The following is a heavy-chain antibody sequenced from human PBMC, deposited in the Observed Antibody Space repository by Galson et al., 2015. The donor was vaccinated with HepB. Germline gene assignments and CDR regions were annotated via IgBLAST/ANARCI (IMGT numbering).Heavy chain of an antibody. D-gene: IGHD2-15*01. Sequence: SVKVSCKASGYTFSTYPIAWVRQAPGKGLEWMGWISAYDGSTNYAQKFQGRVTMTTETSTTTAYMELRSLRSDDTAVYYCARGGFVAVVTATLNNWFDPWGQGTLVTVSS. CDR2: ISAYDGST. V-gene: IGHV1-18*01. CDR3: ARGGFVAVVTATLNNWFDP. CDR1: GYTFSTYP. J-gene: IGHJ5*02.